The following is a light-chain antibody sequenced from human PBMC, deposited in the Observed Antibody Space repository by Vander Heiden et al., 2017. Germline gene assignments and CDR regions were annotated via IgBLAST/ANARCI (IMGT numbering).Light chain of an antibody. J-gene: IGLJ3*02. V-gene: IGLV2-11*01. CDR2: DVS. Sequence: QSALTQPRSVSGSPGQSVTISCTGTTSDVGGYNYVPWYQQHTGKAPKLMIFDVSKRPSGVPDRFSGSKSGNTAYLTISGLQAEDEADYYCCSYVGRYTWVFGGGTKVTVL. CDR1: TSDVGGYNY. CDR3: CSYVGRYTWV.